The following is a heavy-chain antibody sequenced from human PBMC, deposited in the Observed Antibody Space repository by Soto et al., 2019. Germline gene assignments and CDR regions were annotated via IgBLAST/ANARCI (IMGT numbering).Heavy chain of an antibody. V-gene: IGHV3-30-3*01. D-gene: IGHD3-22*01. CDR3: ARENSSGNTYYFDY. CDR1: GFTFSSYA. CDR2: ISYDGSNK. J-gene: IGHJ4*02. Sequence: QVQLVESGGGVVQPGRSLRLSCAASGFTFSSYAMHWVRQAPGKGLEWVAVISYDGSNKYYADSVKGRFTISRDNSKNTLYLQMNSLRAEDTAVYYCARENSSGNTYYFDYWGQGTLVTVPS.